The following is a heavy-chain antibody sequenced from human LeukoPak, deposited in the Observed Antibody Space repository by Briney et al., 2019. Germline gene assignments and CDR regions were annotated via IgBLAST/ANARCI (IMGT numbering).Heavy chain of an antibody. J-gene: IGHJ4*02. D-gene: IGHD3-10*01. CDR1: GFTFSSYS. CDR2: ISSSSSYI. Sequence: GGSLRLSCAASGFTFSSYSMNWVRQAPGKGLEWVSSISSSSSYIYYADSVKGRFTISRDNAKNTLDLQSNSLRGDDTAVYYCVAEIGARDFGDWGQGTLVTVSS. V-gene: IGHV3-21*01. CDR3: VAEIGARDFGD.